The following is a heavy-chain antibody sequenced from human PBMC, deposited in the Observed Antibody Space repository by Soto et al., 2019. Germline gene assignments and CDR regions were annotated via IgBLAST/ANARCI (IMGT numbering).Heavy chain of an antibody. D-gene: IGHD1-26*01. CDR3: ARDMSGGTYNYYYGMDV. CDR1: GFTFSSYA. Sequence: LRLSCAASGFTFSSYAMTWVRQAPGRGLEWVSAISGSGSPTYYADSVKGRFTISRDNSKNTLYLQMNSLRADDTAVYYCARDMSGGTYNYYYGMDVWGQGTTVTVSS. CDR2: ISGSGSPT. J-gene: IGHJ6*02. V-gene: IGHV3-23*01.